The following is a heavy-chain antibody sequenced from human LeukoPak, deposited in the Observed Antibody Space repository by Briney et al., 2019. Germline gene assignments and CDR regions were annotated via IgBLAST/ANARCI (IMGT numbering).Heavy chain of an antibody. CDR2: INHSGST. CDR1: GGSFSGYY. V-gene: IGHV4-34*01. J-gene: IGHJ4*02. CDR3: ATESWIQGEDY. Sequence: SETLSLTCAVYGGSFSGYYWSWIRQPPGKGLEWIGEINHSGSTNYNPPLKSRVTISVDTSKNQFSLRLTSVTAADTAVYYCATESWIQGEDYWGQGTLVTVSS. D-gene: IGHD5-18*01.